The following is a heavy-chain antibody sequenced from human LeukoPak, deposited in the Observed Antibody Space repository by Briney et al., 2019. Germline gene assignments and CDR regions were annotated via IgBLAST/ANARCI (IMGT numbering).Heavy chain of an antibody. CDR2: INHSGST. V-gene: IGHV4-34*01. CDR3: ARVGSSGF. Sequence: SETLSLTCAVYGGSFSGYYWSWIRQPPGKGLEWIGEINHSGSTNYNPSLKSRVTISVDTSKNQFSLKLSSVTAADTAVYYCARVGSSGFWGQGTLVTVSP. J-gene: IGHJ4*02. CDR1: GGSFSGYY. D-gene: IGHD6-25*01.